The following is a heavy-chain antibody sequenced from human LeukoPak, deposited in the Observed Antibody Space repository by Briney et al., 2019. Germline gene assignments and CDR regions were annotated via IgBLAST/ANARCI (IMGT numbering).Heavy chain of an antibody. J-gene: IGHJ3*02. Sequence: SETLSLTCAVSGDSISSGGYSWSWIRQPPGKGLEWIGYISHSGTTYYNPSLKSRVTISVDRSKSQFSLKLSSVTAADTAVYYCARALLWFGEPKSFDIWGQGTMVTVSS. D-gene: IGHD3-10*01. CDR2: ISHSGTT. CDR3: ARALLWFGEPKSFDI. V-gene: IGHV4-30-2*01. CDR1: GDSISSGGYS.